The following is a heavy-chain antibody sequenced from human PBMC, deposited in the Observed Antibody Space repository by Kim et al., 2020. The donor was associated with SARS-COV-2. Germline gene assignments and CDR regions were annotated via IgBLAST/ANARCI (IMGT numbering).Heavy chain of an antibody. CDR3: ARGQNDFWSGYYKGFYYFDY. D-gene: IGHD3-3*01. CDR2: INHSGST. Sequence: SETLSLTCAVYGGSFSGYYWSWIRQPPGKGLEWIGEINHSGSTNYNPSLKSRVTISVDTSKNQFSLKLSSVTAADTAVYYCARGQNDFWSGYYKGFYYFDYWGQGTLVTVSS. J-gene: IGHJ4*02. V-gene: IGHV4-34*01. CDR1: GGSFSGYY.